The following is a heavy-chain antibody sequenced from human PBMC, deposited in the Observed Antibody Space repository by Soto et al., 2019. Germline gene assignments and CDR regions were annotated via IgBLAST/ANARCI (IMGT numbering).Heavy chain of an antibody. J-gene: IGHJ4*02. CDR1: GGSISNFY. CDR3: ASEDSAGTTAY. Sequence: SETLSLTCTVSGGSISNFYWSWIRQPPGKGLEWIGYIYYSGSTNYNPSLKSRVTISVDTSKNQFSLKLSSVTAADTAVYYCASEDSAGTTAYWGQGTLVTVSS. D-gene: IGHD1-1*01. V-gene: IGHV4-59*01. CDR2: IYYSGST.